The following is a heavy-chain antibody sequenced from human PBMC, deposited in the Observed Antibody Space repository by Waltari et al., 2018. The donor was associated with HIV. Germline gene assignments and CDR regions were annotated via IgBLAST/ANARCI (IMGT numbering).Heavy chain of an antibody. CDR1: GFRFSEYA. J-gene: IGHJ2*01. CDR3: AARGFSR. V-gene: IGHV3-23*01. D-gene: IGHD6-25*01. CDR2: IRDSGRST. Sequence: VQLLESGGGLVQPGGSLRLSCAASGFRFSEYAMSWVRQAPGKGPEWIAGIRDSGRSTYYTDSVRGRFTISRDGSKSTVYLQMNGLRVDDTAVYYCAARGFSRWGRGTLVTVSS.